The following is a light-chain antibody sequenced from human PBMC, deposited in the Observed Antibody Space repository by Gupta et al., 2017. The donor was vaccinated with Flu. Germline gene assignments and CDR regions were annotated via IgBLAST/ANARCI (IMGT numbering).Light chain of an antibody. CDR2: GAS. CDR1: QSVSSSY. CDR3: QQYGSSSIT. V-gene: IGKV3-20*01. J-gene: IGKJ5*01. Sequence: ERATLSCRASQSVSSSYLAWYQQKPGQAPRLLIYGASSRATGIPDRFSGSGSGTDFTLTISRLEPEDFAVYYCQQYGSSSITFGQETRLEIK.